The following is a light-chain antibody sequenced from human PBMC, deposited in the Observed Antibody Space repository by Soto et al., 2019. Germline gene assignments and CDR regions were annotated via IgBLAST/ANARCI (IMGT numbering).Light chain of an antibody. CDR3: QQYNNWPPIT. CDR2: GAS. J-gene: IGKJ5*01. V-gene: IGKV3-15*01. CDR1: QSVNTN. Sequence: EVVMTQSPGTLSVSPGERATLSCRASQSVNTNFAWYQQRPAQSPRLLIYGASFRAPGIPARFSATGSGTEFTLTISSLQSEDLAVYYCQQYNNWPPITFGQGTRLEIK.